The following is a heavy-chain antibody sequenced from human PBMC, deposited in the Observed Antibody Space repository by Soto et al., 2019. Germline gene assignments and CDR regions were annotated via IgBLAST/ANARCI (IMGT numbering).Heavy chain of an antibody. J-gene: IGHJ6*02. CDR1: GGSFSGYY. CDR3: ARDSRTGSITIFGVVINRRERYGMDV. Sequence: LSLTCAVYGGSFSGYYWSWIRQPPGKGLEWIGEINHSGSTNYNPSLKSRVTISVDTSKNQFSLKLSSVTAADTAVYYCARDSRTGSITIFGVVINRRERYGMDVWDQGTTVTVSS. D-gene: IGHD3-3*01. CDR2: INHSGST. V-gene: IGHV4-34*01.